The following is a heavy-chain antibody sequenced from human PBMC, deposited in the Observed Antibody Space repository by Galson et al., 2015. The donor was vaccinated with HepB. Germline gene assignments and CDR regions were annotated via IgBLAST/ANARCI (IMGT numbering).Heavy chain of an antibody. D-gene: IGHD1-7*01. CDR3: ARVSTYNWNFFYFDY. V-gene: IGHV1-69*13. J-gene: IGHJ4*02. Sequence: SVKVSCKASGGTFSSYAISWVRQAPGQGLEWMGGIIPIFGTANYAQKFQGRVTITADESTSTAYMELSSLRSEDTAVYYCARVSTYNWNFFYFDYWGQGTLATVSS. CDR2: IIPIFGTA. CDR1: GGTFSSYA.